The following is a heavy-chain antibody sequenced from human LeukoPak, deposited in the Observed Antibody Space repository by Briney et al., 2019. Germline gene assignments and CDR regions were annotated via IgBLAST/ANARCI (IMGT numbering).Heavy chain of an antibody. V-gene: IGHV1-2*02. CDR3: ARSPDILTGEKFDY. CDR2: MNPKSGGT. J-gene: IGHJ4*02. Sequence: ASVKVSCKASGYSFTSYYMHWVRQAPGQGLEWMGWMNPKSGGTNYAQKFEARVTMNRDTSISTAYMELSRLRFDDTAVYYCARSPDILTGEKFDYWGQGTLVTVSS. CDR1: GYSFTSYY. D-gene: IGHD3-9*01.